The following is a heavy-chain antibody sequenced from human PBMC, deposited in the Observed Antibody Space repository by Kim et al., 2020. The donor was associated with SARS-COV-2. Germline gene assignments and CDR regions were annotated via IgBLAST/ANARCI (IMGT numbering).Heavy chain of an antibody. Sequence: GGSLRLSCAASGFTVSSNYMSWVRQAPGKGLEWVSDIYSGGSTYYADSVKGRFTISRHNSKNTLYLQMNSLRAEDTAVYYCARAYDILTGYTDAFDIWGQGTMVTVSS. CDR2: IYSGGST. CDR1: GFTVSSNY. D-gene: IGHD3-9*01. V-gene: IGHV3-53*04. CDR3: ARAYDILTGYTDAFDI. J-gene: IGHJ3*02.